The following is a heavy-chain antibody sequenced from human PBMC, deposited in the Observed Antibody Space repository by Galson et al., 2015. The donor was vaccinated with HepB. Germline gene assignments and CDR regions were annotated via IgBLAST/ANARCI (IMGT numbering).Heavy chain of an antibody. Sequence: TLSLTCVVSGESFSGYYWSWIRQPPGKGLEWIGEINQSGSANYKASLKSRVTISGDTSRNQFSLSLTSVTAADTAIYYCAVGPNIPAARLSYFDSWGQGTLVTVSS. V-gene: IGHV4-34*09. J-gene: IGHJ4*02. CDR1: GESFSGYY. CDR2: INQSGSA. CDR3: AVGPNIPAARLSYFDS. D-gene: IGHD6-6*01.